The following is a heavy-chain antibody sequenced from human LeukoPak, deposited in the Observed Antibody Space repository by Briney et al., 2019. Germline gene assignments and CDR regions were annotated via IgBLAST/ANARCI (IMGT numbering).Heavy chain of an antibody. J-gene: IGHJ4*02. V-gene: IGHV4-59*08. D-gene: IGHD6-6*01. CDR1: GGSITSYY. Sequence: SETLSLTCTVSGGSITSYYWSWIRQPPGKELEWIGYIYYSGSTNYNPSLKSRVTISVDTSKNQFSLKLSSVTAADTAVYYCARHSSDSSSSGVDYWGQGTLVTVSS. CDR2: IYYSGST. CDR3: ARHSSDSSSSGVDY.